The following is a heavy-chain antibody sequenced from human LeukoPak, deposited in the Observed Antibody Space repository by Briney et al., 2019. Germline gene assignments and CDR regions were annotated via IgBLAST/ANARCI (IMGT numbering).Heavy chain of an antibody. V-gene: IGHV4-34*01. CDR1: GGSFSGYY. D-gene: IGHD6-19*01. Sequence: SETLSLTCAVYGGSFSGYYWSWIRQPPGKGLEWIGEINHSGSTNYNPSLKSRVTISVDTSKNQFSLKLSSVTAADTAVYYCARGRSGWSDAFDIWGQGTMVTVSS. CDR3: ARGRSGWSDAFDI. CDR2: INHSGST. J-gene: IGHJ3*02.